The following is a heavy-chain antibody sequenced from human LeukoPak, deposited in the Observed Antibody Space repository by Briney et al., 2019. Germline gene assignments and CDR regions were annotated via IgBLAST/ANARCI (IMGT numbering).Heavy chain of an antibody. Sequence: GASVKVSCKASGYTFTSYYMHWVRQAPGQGLEWMGIINPSGGSTSYAQKFQGRVTMTRDTSTSTVYMELSSLRPEDTAVYYCARGKRRDGYNSEHIFVYWGQGTLVTVSS. CDR3: ARGKRRDGYNSEHIFVY. CDR1: GYTFTSYY. V-gene: IGHV1-46*01. J-gene: IGHJ4*02. D-gene: IGHD5-24*01. CDR2: INPSGGST.